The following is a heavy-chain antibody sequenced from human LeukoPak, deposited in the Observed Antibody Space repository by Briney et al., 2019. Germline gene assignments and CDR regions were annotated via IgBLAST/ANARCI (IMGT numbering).Heavy chain of an antibody. CDR1: GFTFNNAW. Sequence: GGSLRLSCAASGFTFNNAWMTWVRQAPGKGLEWVGRIKSKTDGGTTDYAAPVKGRFTISRDDSKNMLYLQMNSLKTEDTAVYYCTTEDFWSGPSHWGQGTLVTVSS. V-gene: IGHV3-15*01. D-gene: IGHD3-3*01. J-gene: IGHJ4*02. CDR2: IKSKTDGGTT. CDR3: TTEDFWSGPSH.